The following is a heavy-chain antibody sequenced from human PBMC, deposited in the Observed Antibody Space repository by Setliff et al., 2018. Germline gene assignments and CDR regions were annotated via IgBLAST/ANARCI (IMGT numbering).Heavy chain of an antibody. CDR2: ISA. J-gene: IGHJ4*02. D-gene: IGHD1-26*01. CDR3: VRDLGQWALDF. Sequence: ASVKVSCKTSGYSFINYGINWVRQAPGQGLEWMGWISAYAQKFQGRVTMTTDTSTNTAFMELRSLRSDDTAVYYCVRDLGQWALDFWGQGTLVTVSS. CDR1: GYSFINYG. V-gene: IGHV1-18*01.